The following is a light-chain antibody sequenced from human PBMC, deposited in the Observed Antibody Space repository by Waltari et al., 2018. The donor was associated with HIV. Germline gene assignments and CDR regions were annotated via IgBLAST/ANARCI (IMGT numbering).Light chain of an antibody. J-gene: IGKJ1*01. CDR1: QSMSTS. Sequence: DIQLPQAPSTLSASVGDRVTLTCRASQSMSTSLAWYQLQPGKAPKLLIYKASSLNSGVPSRFSGRGAGTDFTLTISSLQSDDFATYYCQQYNGYSTFGQGTKVEI. CDR2: KAS. V-gene: IGKV1-5*03. CDR3: QQYNGYST.